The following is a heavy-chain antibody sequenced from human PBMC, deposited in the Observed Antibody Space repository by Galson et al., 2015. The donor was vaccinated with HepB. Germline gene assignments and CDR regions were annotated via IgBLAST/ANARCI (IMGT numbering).Heavy chain of an antibody. CDR3: AKEYPRKRGGSGVEIDY. V-gene: IGHV3-23*01. D-gene: IGHD3-10*01. J-gene: IGHJ4*02. CDR1: GFTFSSYA. CDR2: ISGSGGST. Sequence: SLRLSCAASGFTFSSYAMSWVRQAPGKGLEWVSAISGSGGSTYYADSVKGRFTISRDNSKNTLYLQMNSLRAEDTAVYYCAKEYPRKRGGSGVEIDYWGQGTLVTVSS.